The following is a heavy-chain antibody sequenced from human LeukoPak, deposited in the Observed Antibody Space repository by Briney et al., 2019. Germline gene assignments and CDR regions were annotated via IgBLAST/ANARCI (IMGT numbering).Heavy chain of an antibody. V-gene: IGHV3-15*01. CDR3: TTAHYDILTGYLQRNYYYYYMDV. D-gene: IGHD3-9*01. CDR2: IKSKTDGGTT. J-gene: IGHJ6*03. CDR1: GFTFSNAW. Sequence: GGSLRLSCAASGFTFSNAWMSWVRQAPGKGLEWVGRIKSKTDGGTTDYAAPVKGRFTISRDDSKNTLYLQMNSLKTEDTAVYYCTTAHYDILTGYLQRNYYYYYMDVWGKGTTVTISS.